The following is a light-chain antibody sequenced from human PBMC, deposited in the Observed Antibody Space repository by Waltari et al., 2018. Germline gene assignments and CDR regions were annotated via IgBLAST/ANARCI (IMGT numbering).Light chain of an antibody. Sequence: DVGMTQTPLSLSVTPGRPAPIPCRSTQSLLHTVGRTYLYWFLQKPGQPPQLLIYEVSKRFSGVPDRVSGSGSGTDFTLRISRVEAEDVGVYYCMQSLQLSMWTFGQGTKVEIK. J-gene: IGKJ1*01. CDR3: MQSLQLSMWT. V-gene: IGKV2D-29*01. CDR2: EVS. CDR1: QSLLHTVGRTY.